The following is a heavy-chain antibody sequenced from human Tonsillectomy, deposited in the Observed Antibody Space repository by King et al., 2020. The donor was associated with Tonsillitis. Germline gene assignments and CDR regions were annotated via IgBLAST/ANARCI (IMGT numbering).Heavy chain of an antibody. Sequence: VQLVESGGGLVQPGGSLRISCAASGFTFSDYEMNWVRQAPGKGLEWVSFISSSGYTTHYAASVKGRFTISRVNAKNSVFLQMNNLRPEDTAVYYCASDTTRRFDYWVQGTLVTVSS. J-gene: IGHJ4*02. CDR2: ISSSGYTT. CDR3: ASDTTRRFDY. CDR1: GFTFSDYE. V-gene: IGHV3-48*03. D-gene: IGHD1-26*01.